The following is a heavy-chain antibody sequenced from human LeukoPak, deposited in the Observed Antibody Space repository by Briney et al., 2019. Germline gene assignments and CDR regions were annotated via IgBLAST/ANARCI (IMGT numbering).Heavy chain of an antibody. D-gene: IGHD6-19*01. V-gene: IGHV3-21*04. CDR1: GFTFSSYS. CDR3: AKPYSSGWDFDY. Sequence: GGSLRLSCAASGFTFSSYSMNWVRQAPGKGLEWVSSISSSSSYIYYADSVKGRFTISRDNSKNTLYLQMNSLRAEDTAVYYCAKPYSSGWDFDYWGQGTLVTVSS. J-gene: IGHJ4*02. CDR2: ISSSSSYI.